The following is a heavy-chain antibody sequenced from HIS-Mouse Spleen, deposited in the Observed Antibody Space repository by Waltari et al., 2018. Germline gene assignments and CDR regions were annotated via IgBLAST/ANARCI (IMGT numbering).Heavy chain of an antibody. V-gene: IGHV4-39*07. CDR2: IYYSGST. CDR3: ARGLRLGELSLFQSAFDY. D-gene: IGHD3-16*02. Sequence: QLQLQESGPGLVKPSETLSLTCPVSGGSIGIISSYWGGLRQPPGQGLEWIGSIYYSGSTYYNPALKSRVTISVDTSKNQFSLKLSSVTAADTAVYYCARGLRLGELSLFQSAFDYWGQGTLVTVSS. J-gene: IGHJ4*02. CDR1: GGSIGIISSY.